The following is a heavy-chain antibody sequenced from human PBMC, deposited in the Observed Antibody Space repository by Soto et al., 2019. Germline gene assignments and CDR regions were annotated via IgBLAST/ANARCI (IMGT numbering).Heavy chain of an antibody. V-gene: IGHV1-69*01. D-gene: IGHD3-22*01. CDR2: IIPMFGTA. Sequence: QVQLVQSGAEVKKPGSSVKVSCKASGDTFSSYAINWVRQAPGQGLEWMGGIIPMFGTANYAQKFKGRVTITAGESTSTGYMELMSLRSEDTAVYYCARVGPAHYYDSSGYYAPLDYWGQGTLVTVSS. J-gene: IGHJ4*02. CDR3: ARVGPAHYYDSSGYYAPLDY. CDR1: GDTFSSYA.